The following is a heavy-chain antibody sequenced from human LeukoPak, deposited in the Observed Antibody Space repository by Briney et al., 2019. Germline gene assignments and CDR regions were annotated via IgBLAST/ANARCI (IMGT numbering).Heavy chain of an antibody. V-gene: IGHV4-4*07. CDR1: GGSISSYY. CDR2: IYTSGST. Sequence: SETLSLTCTASGGSISSYYWSWIRQPAGKGLEWIGRIYTSGSTNYNPSLKSRVTMSVDTSKNPFSLKLSSVTAADTAVYYCARGVPNRFSGCYSDCWGQATLVT. D-gene: IGHD5-12*01. J-gene: IGHJ4*02. CDR3: ARGVPNRFSGCYSDC.